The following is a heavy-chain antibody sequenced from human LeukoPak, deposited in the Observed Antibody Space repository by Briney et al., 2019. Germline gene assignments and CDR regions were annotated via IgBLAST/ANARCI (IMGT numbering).Heavy chain of an antibody. CDR2: INAGNGNT. J-gene: IGHJ4*02. CDR3: ARALPPYDILTGYPFDY. V-gene: IGHV1-3*01. D-gene: IGHD3-9*01. Sequence: ASVKVSCKASGYTFTSYAMHWVRQAPGQRLEWMGWINAGNGNTKYSQKCQGRVTITRDTAASTAYMELSSLRSEDTAVYYCARALPPYDILTGYPFDYWGQGTLVTVSS. CDR1: GYTFTSYA.